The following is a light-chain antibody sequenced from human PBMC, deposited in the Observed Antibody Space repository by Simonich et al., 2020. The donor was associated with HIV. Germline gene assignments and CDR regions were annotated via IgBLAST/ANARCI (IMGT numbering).Light chain of an antibody. CDR2: YVS. Sequence: QSALTQPASVSGSPGQSITISCTGTSSDVGGYNYVSWFQQHPGQAPKLMIYYVSKRPSGVSTRFSGSKSGNTASLTISGLQAEDEADYYCCSYAGSSTSRVFGGGTKLTVL. V-gene: IGLV2-23*02. CDR1: SSDVGGYNY. J-gene: IGLJ3*02. CDR3: CSYAGSSTSRV.